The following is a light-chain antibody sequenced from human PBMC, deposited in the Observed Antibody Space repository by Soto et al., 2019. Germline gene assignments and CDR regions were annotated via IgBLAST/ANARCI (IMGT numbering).Light chain of an antibody. Sequence: DIQMTQSPSTLSGSVGDRVTITCRDSQTISSWLAWYQQKPGKAPKLLIYKASTLKSGVPSRFSGSGSGTEFTLTISSLQPDDFATYYCQHYNSYSEAFGQVTKVDIK. J-gene: IGKJ1*01. CDR3: QHYNSYSEA. CDR2: KAS. CDR1: QTISSW. V-gene: IGKV1-5*03.